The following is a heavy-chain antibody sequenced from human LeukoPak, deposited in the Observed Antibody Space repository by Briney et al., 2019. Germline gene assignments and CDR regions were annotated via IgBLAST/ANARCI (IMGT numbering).Heavy chain of an antibody. V-gene: IGHV4-38-2*02. CDR3: ARVGFDYGDYHFDY. CDR2: IYHSGST. D-gene: IGHD4-17*01. CDR1: GYSISSGYY. J-gene: IGHJ4*02. Sequence: PSETLSLTCTVSGYSISSGYYWGWIRQPPGKGLEWIGSIYHSGSTYYNPSLKSRVTISVDTSKNQFSLKLSSVTAADTAVYYCARVGFDYGDYHFDYWGQGTLVTVSS.